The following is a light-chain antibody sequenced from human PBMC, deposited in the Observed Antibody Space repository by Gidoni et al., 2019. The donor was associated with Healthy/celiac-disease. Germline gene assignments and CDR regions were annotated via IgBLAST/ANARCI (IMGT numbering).Light chain of an antibody. CDR3: QQSGSSPWT. CDR2: GAS. Sequence: EIVLTLSPGTLSLSPGESPTLSCSASKSVSSSYLAWYQQKPGQAPRLLIYGASSRATGIPDRFSGSGSGTDFTLTISRLEPEDFAVYYCQQSGSSPWTFGQGTKVEIK. V-gene: IGKV3-20*01. J-gene: IGKJ1*01. CDR1: KSVSSSY.